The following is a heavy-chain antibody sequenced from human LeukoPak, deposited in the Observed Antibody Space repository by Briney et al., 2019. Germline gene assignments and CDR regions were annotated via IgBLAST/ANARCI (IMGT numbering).Heavy chain of an antibody. D-gene: IGHD1-26*01. V-gene: IGHV3-23*01. CDR3: AKDRASGTYFDY. CDR2: ISGSGGST. Sequence: GGSLRLSCAASGFTFSSYGMSWVRQGPGKGLEWVSAISGSGGSTYFADSLKGRFTISRDNSKNTVYLQMNSLRAEDTAVYYCAKDRASGTYFDYWGQGALVTVSS. J-gene: IGHJ4*02. CDR1: GFTFSSYG.